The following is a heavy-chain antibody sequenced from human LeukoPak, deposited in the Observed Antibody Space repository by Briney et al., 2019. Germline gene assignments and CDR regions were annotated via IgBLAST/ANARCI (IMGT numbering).Heavy chain of an antibody. J-gene: IGHJ4*02. CDR3: ARDGSSGNFDY. Sequence: GGSLRLSCAASGFTFSSYAMSWVRQAPGKGPEWVSAISGSGGSTYYADSVRGRFTISRDNSKNTLYVQMNSLRAEDTAVYYCARDGSSGNFDYWGQGTLVTVSS. CDR2: ISGSGGST. V-gene: IGHV3-23*01. D-gene: IGHD6-19*01. CDR1: GFTFSSYA.